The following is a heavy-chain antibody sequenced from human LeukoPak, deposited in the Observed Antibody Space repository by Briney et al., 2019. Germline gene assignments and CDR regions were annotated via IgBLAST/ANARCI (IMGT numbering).Heavy chain of an antibody. D-gene: IGHD6-19*01. Sequence: GASVKVSCKASGGTFSSYAISWARQAPGQGLEWMGGIIPIFGTANYAQKFQGRVTITADESTSTAYMELSSLRSEDTAVYYCARDRRGLYSSGWYYFDYWGQGTLVTVSS. CDR1: GGTFSSYA. V-gene: IGHV1-69*13. CDR2: IIPIFGTA. J-gene: IGHJ4*02. CDR3: ARDRRGLYSSGWYYFDY.